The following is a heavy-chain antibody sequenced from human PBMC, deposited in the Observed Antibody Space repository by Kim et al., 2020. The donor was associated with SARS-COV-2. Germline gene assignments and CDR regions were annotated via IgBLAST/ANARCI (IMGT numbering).Heavy chain of an antibody. J-gene: IGHJ4*02. Sequence: YYEDSVKGRFTTTNDNTKNTLYLQMSSRGAEETAVYYWAKVQDSSGYPDYWGQGTLVTVSS. V-gene: IGHV3-23*01. CDR3: AKVQDSSGYPDY. D-gene: IGHD3-22*01.